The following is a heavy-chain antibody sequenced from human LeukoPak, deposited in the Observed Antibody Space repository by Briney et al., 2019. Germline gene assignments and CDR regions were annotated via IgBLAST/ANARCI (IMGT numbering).Heavy chain of an antibody. CDR2: ISSNGGST. D-gene: IGHD3-22*01. Sequence: GGSLRLSCAASGFTFSSYAMHWVRQAPGKGLEYVSAISSNGGSTYYANSVKGRFTISRDNSKNTLYLQMGSLRAEDMAVYYCARVRSNYYDSSGYYYRPYDWFDPWGQGTLVTVSS. CDR3: ARVRSNYYDSSGYYYRPYDWFDP. J-gene: IGHJ5*02. V-gene: IGHV3-64*01. CDR1: GFTFSSYA.